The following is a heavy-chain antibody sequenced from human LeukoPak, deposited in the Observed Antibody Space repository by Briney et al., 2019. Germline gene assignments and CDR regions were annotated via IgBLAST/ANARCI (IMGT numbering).Heavy chain of an antibody. CDR3: ARDMVNQLESVDY. CDR2: ISADTTYI. Sequence: GGAPRPSCVAPGFTFSSYSMKWVRQAPGEGVGWGSSISADTTYIYYADSVKGRFTMSRDNAKNSLYLQMNSLRAEDTAVYYCARDMVNQLESVDYWGQGTLVTVSS. CDR1: GFTFSSYS. J-gene: IGHJ4*02. D-gene: IGHD4/OR15-4a*01. V-gene: IGHV3-21*01.